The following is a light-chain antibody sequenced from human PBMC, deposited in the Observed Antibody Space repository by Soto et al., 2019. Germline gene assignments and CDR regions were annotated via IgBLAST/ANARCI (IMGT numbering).Light chain of an antibody. Sequence: DIQLTQSPSTLSASVGDRVTITCRASQSIGSWLAWYQQTPGQAPKLLIYTASHLHSGVPSRFSGSGFGTEFTLTISSLQPYDFATYYCQRCHIFPYTFGQGTKVDIK. V-gene: IGKV1-5*03. J-gene: IGKJ2*01. CDR1: QSIGSW. CDR3: QRCHIFPYT. CDR2: TAS.